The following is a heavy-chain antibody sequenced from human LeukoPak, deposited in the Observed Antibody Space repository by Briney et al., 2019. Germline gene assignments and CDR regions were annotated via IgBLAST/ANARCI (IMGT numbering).Heavy chain of an antibody. J-gene: IGHJ4*02. D-gene: IGHD3-10*01. CDR3: ATGGLLCFGELLYHFDY. CDR2: ISWNGGSI. V-gene: IGHV3-9*01. CDR1: GFTFDNYG. Sequence: PGGSLRLSCAASGFTFDNYGMHWVRQAPGKGLEWVAGISWNGGSIDYADSVKGRFTISRDNAKNSLYMQMNSLRAEDTAVYYCATGGLLCFGELLYHFDYWGQGTLVTVSS.